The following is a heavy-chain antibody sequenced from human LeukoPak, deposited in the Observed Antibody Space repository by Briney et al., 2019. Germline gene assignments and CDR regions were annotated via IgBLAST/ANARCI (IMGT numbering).Heavy chain of an antibody. V-gene: IGHV4-31*03. J-gene: IGHJ4*02. Sequence: PSETLSLTCTVSGGSVRRGGYYWNWIRQHPGKGLEWIGFTSYSEGTYYHPSLMSRITISVDRYQNQYTLKMRDVTAADTAVYFCATADWESFYFDSWGQGALVGVSS. CDR2: TSYSEGT. CDR3: ATADWESFYFDS. CDR1: GGSVRRGGYY. D-gene: IGHD1-26*01.